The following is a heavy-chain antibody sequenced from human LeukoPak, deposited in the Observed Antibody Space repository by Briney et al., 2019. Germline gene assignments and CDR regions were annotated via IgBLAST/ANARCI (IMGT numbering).Heavy chain of an antibody. CDR2: ISAYNGYT. CDR1: GYSFTNYG. J-gene: IGHJ4*02. V-gene: IGHV1-18*01. CDR3: ARGRRDYYDY. Sequence: GASVKVSCKASGYSFTNYGISWVRQAPGQGLEWMGWISAYNGYTHFAQKFQGRVTMTTDTSTSTAYMELRSLRSDDTAVYYCARGRRDYYDYWGQGTLVTVSS.